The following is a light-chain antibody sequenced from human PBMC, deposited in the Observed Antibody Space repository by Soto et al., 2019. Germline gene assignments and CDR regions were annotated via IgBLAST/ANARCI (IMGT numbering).Light chain of an antibody. V-gene: IGLV1-47*01. Sequence: QSVLTQPPSASGTPGQGVTISCSGSTSNIGSNYVYWYQQLPGTAPKLLIYRNNQRPSGVPGRFSGSKSGNTASLTISGLQAEDEADYYCCSNAGSYPFVFGTGTKVTVL. CDR3: CSNAGSYPFV. CDR1: TSNIGSNY. J-gene: IGLJ1*01. CDR2: RNN.